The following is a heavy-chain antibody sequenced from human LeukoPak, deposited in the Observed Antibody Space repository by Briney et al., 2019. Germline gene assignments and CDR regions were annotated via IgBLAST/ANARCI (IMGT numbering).Heavy chain of an antibody. D-gene: IGHD4-17*01. V-gene: IGHV4-34*01. CDR1: GGSFSGYY. CDR2: INHSGSA. CDR3: ARYHDYGDPRGGY. J-gene: IGHJ4*02. Sequence: PSETLSLTCAVYGGSFSGYYWSWIRQPPGKGLEWIGEINHSGSANYNPSLKSRVTISVDTSKNQFSLKLSSVTAADTAVYYCARYHDYGDPRGGYWGQGTLVTVSS.